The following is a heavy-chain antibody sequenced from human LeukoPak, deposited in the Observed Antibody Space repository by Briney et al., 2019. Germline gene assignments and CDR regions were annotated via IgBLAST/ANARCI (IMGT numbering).Heavy chain of an antibody. CDR3: ARLTSITIFGVVSY. J-gene: IGHJ4*02. V-gene: IGHV4-38-2*01. CDR2: IYHSGST. Sequence: SETLSLTCAVSGYSISSGYYWGWIRQPPGKGLEWIGSIYHSGSTYYNPSLKGRVTISVDTSKNQFSLKLSSVTAADTAVYYCARLTSITIFGVVSYWGQGTLVTVSS. D-gene: IGHD3-3*01. CDR1: GYSISSGYY.